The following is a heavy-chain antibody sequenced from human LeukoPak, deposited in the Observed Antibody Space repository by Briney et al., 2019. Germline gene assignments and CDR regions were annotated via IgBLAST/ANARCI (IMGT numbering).Heavy chain of an antibody. CDR3: ARDDRYCSGGSCYPY. V-gene: IGHV4-59*01. D-gene: IGHD2-15*01. Sequence: KPSETLSLTCTVSGGSTSSYYWSWIRQPPGKGLEWVGYIYYSGSTNYNPSLKSRVTISEDTSKNQFSLKLSSVTAADTAVYYCARDDRYCSGGSCYPYWGQGTLVTVSS. J-gene: IGHJ4*02. CDR2: IYYSGST. CDR1: GGSTSSYY.